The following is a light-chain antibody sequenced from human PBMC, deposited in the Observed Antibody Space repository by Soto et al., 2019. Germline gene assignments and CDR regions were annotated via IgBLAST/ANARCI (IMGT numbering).Light chain of an antibody. J-gene: IGKJ3*01. CDR1: QDISTY. Sequence: DIQMTQSPSSLSASVGDRVTITCQASQDISTYLNWYQQKPGKATKVLIYDASNLETGVPSRFSGSGSGTDFTFTISSLQPEDIATYYCQQYDNLSFTFGPANKVDIK. CDR2: DAS. CDR3: QQYDNLSFT. V-gene: IGKV1-33*01.